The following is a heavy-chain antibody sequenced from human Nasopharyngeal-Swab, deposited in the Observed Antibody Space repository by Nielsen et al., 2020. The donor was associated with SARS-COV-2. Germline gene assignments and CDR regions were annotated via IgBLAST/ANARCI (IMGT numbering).Heavy chain of an antibody. CDR1: GFTFSTYA. Sequence: GESLKISCAASGFTFSTYAMHWVRQAPGKGLEWVTLISNDGSNKYYGDSVKGRFTISRDNSKNTLYLQMNSLRVEDTAIYYCARGAFEYSSSWYDPYYFDYWGQGTLVTVSS. J-gene: IGHJ4*02. CDR3: ARGAFEYSSSWYDPYYFDY. D-gene: IGHD6-19*01. CDR2: ISNDGSNK. V-gene: IGHV3-30*03.